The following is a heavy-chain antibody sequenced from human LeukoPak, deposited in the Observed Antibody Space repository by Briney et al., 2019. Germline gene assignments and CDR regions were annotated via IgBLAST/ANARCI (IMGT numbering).Heavy chain of an antibody. V-gene: IGHV3-23*01. CDR1: GFTFSSYA. D-gene: IGHD2-15*01. J-gene: IGHJ3*02. CDR3: ARPRLEYCSGGSCFDAFDI. CDR2: ISGSGSTT. Sequence: GGSLRLSCAASGFTFSSYAMNWVRQAPGKGLEWVSAISGSGSTTYYADSVKGRFTISRDNSKSTLFLQMNSLTAEDTAIYSCARPRLEYCSGGSCFDAFDIWGQGTMVTVSS.